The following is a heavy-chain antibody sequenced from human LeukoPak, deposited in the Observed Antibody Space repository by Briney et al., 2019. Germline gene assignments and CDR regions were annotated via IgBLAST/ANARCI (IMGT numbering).Heavy chain of an antibody. J-gene: IGHJ3*02. CDR1: GFTFSNAW. Sequence: GGSLRLSCAASGFTFSNAWMSWVRQAPGKGLEWVSGISWNSGSIGYADSVKGRFTISRDNAKNSLYLQMNSLGAEDTALYYCAKGASSGWLDAFAIWGQGTMVTVSS. CDR2: ISWNSGSI. D-gene: IGHD6-19*01. V-gene: IGHV3-9*01. CDR3: AKGASSGWLDAFAI.